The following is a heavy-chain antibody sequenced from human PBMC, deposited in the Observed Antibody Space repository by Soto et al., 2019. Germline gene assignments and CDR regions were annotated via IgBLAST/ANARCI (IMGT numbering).Heavy chain of an antibody. Sequence: EVQLLESGGGLVQPGGSLRLSCVGSGFTFSSYDMTWVRQAPGKGLEWVSSFSFYGRRDNTYYADSVKGRFTISRDNSRNTVYLQMDNLRVEDTAVYYCAKSLYNDTGGPNHHWGQGTLVTVSS. D-gene: IGHD1-1*01. J-gene: IGHJ5*02. CDR1: GFTFSSYD. V-gene: IGHV3-23*01. CDR2: FSFYGRRDNT. CDR3: AKSLYNDTGGPNHH.